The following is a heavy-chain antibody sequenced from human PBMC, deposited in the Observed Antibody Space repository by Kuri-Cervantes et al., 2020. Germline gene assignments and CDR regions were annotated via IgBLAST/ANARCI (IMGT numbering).Heavy chain of an antibody. CDR1: GGTFSSYA. Sequence: SVKVSCKASGGTFSSYAISWVRQAPGQGLEWMGGIIPIFGTANYAQKFQGRVTITADESTSTAYMELSSLRSEDTAVYYCARESPRAFRFDPWGQGTLVTVSS. CDR2: IIPIFGTA. V-gene: IGHV1-69*13. J-gene: IGHJ5*02. CDR3: ARESPRAFRFDP.